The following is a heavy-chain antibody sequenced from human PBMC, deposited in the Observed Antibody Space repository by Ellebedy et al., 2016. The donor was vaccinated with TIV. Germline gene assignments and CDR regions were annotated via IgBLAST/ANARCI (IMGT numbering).Heavy chain of an antibody. CDR1: GGSISTSSYY. V-gene: IGHV4-39*07. D-gene: IGHD5-18*01. Sequence: MPSETLSLTCTLSGGSISTSSYYWGWIRQPPGKGLECIGSVFYLGTTYYNPSLKSPSISVDRSKNQFSLKLSSVTAADTAVYYCARGPRGYGYGYNYYGMDVWGQGTTVTVSS. J-gene: IGHJ6*02. CDR3: ARGPRGYGYGYNYYGMDV. CDR2: VFYLGTT.